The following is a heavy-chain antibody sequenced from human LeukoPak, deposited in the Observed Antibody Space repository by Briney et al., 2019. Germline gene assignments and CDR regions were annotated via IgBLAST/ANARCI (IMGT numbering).Heavy chain of an antibody. Sequence: GGTLRLSCAGSGFTFSSHAMSWVRQAAGKGLEWVSVISGSGGSTYYADSVKGRFTISRDNSKNTVYLQMNGLRAEDTAVYYCAKSSGDFWSGNYYYYYMDVWGKGTTVTVSS. CDR3: AKSSGDFWSGNYYYYYMDV. CDR1: GFTFSSHA. V-gene: IGHV3-23*01. D-gene: IGHD3-3*01. CDR2: ISGSGGST. J-gene: IGHJ6*03.